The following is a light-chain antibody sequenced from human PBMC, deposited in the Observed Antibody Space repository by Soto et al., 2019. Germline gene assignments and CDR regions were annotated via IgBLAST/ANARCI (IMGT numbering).Light chain of an antibody. CDR2: AVN. CDR3: SSYTSDIIVV. J-gene: IGLJ2*01. Sequence: QSALTQPASVSGSPGQSITISCTGTNNDIGRYDYVSWYQQLPGKAPRLMTYAVNSRPSGVSDRFSGSKSGNTAFLTISGLQAEDEADYYCSSYTSDIIVVFGGGTKLTVL. CDR1: NNDIGRYDY. V-gene: IGLV2-14*03.